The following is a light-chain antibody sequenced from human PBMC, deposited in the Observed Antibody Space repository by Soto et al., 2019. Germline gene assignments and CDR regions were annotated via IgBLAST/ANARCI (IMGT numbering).Light chain of an antibody. V-gene: IGLV1-40*01. CDR2: GNS. J-gene: IGLJ2*01. CDR1: SSNIGAGYD. CDR3: QSYDSSLSGCV. Sequence: QSVLTQPPSVSGAPGQRVTISCTGSSSNIGAGYDVHWYQQLPGTAPKLLIYGNSNRPSGVPDRFSGSKSGTSASLAITGRQAEEEADYYCQSYDSSLSGCVFGGGTKLTVL.